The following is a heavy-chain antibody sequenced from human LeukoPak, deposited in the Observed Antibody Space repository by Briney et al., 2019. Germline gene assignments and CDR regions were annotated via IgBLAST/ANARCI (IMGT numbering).Heavy chain of an antibody. CDR1: GGSFSDYY. CDR3: ARGSPGFDS. J-gene: IGHJ4*02. CDR2: IYHSGST. V-gene: IGHV4-34*01. Sequence: SETLSLTCAVYGGSFSDYYWSWVRQPPGKGLEWIGEIYHSGSTNYNPSLKSRVTILVDKSKNQFSLNPNSLTAADTAVYYCARGSPGFDSWGQGTLVTVSS.